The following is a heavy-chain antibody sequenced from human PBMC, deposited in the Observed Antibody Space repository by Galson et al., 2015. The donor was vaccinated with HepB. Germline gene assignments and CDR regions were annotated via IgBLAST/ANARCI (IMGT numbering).Heavy chain of an antibody. D-gene: IGHD5-24*01. Sequence: SLRLSCAASGFTFSDYYMSWIRQAPGKGLEWVSYISSSSSYTNYADSVKGRFTISRDNAKNSLYLQMNSLRAEDTAVYYCARIALGDGYGHYYYYGMDVWGQGTTVTVSS. V-gene: IGHV3-11*06. CDR2: ISSSSSYT. CDR1: GFTFSDYY. J-gene: IGHJ6*02. CDR3: ARIALGDGYGHYYYYGMDV.